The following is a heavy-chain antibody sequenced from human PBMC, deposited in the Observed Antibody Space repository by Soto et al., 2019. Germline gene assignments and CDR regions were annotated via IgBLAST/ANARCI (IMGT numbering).Heavy chain of an antibody. D-gene: IGHD2-21*01. V-gene: IGHV1-18*01. CDR1: GYTFITYG. CDR3: AREYCDTVRWYSGDY. Sequence: QVQLVQSGAEVKHPGASVKVSCKASGYTFITYGISWVRQAPGQGLEWMGWINTDNGDTKYAQNMQGRVTMTTDTSTSTVHMELRSLRLDDSAVYYCAREYCDTVRWYSGDYWGQGTLVTVSS. CDR2: INTDNGDT. J-gene: IGHJ4*02.